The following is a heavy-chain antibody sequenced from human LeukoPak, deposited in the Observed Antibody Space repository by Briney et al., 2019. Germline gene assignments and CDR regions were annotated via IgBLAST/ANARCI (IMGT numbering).Heavy chain of an antibody. J-gene: IGHJ4*02. CDR2: ISYDGSNK. CDR3: AKDGISYSRSSERESDY. D-gene: IGHD6-6*01. Sequence: GRSLRLSCAASGFTFRIYGMHWVRQAPGKGLEWVAVISYDGSNKYFADSVKGRFTISRDNSKNTLYLQMNSLRAEDTAVYYCAKDGISYSRSSERESDYWGQGTLVTVSS. V-gene: IGHV3-30*18. CDR1: GFTFRIYG.